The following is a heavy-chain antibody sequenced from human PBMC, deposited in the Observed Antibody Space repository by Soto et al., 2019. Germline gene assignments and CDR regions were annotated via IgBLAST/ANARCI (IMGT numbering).Heavy chain of an antibody. D-gene: IGHD6-13*01. Sequence: QVQLVESGGGVVQPGRSLRLSCAASGFTFSSYGMHWVRQAPGKGLEWVAVISYDGSNKYYADSVKGRFTISRDNSKNTLYLQMNSMRAEDTAVYYCAKGVGYSSIWFLYYYYGMDVWGQGTTVTVSS. CDR3: AKGVGYSSIWFLYYYYGMDV. J-gene: IGHJ6*02. V-gene: IGHV3-30*18. CDR1: GFTFSSYG. CDR2: ISYDGSNK.